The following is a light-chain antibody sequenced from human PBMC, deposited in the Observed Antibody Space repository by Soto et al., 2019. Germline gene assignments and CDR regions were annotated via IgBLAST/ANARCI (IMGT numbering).Light chain of an antibody. CDR2: GAS. Sequence: EIVLTQSPGTLSLSPGERATLSCRASQSVSSSYLAWYQQKPGQAPRLLIYGASSRATGIPDRFSGSGSGTEFTVTISSLQSEDFAVYYCQQRSDSITFGQGTRLEIK. CDR1: QSVSSSY. J-gene: IGKJ5*01. V-gene: IGKV3D-20*02. CDR3: QQRSDSIT.